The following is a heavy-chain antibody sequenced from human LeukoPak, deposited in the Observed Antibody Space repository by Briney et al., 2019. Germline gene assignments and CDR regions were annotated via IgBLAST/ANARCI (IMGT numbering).Heavy chain of an antibody. CDR1: GYTFTGYY. V-gene: IGHV1-2*06. D-gene: IGHD3-22*01. CDR3: ARDSGSGYSFDY. J-gene: IGHJ4*02. Sequence: AAVKVSCKASGYTFTGYYLHWVRQAHGQGLEWMGRINPNSGGTNYAHKVQGRVTMARDTSIGTAYIERSRLRSDDTAVYYCARDSGSGYSFDYWGQGTLVTVSS. CDR2: INPNSGGT.